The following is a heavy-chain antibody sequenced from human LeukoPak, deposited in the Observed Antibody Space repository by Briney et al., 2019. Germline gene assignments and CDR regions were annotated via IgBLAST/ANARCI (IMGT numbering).Heavy chain of an antibody. CDR2: INPNSGGT. D-gene: IGHD3-22*01. Sequence: ASVKVSCKASGYTFTGYYMHWVRQAPGQGLEWMGWINPNSGGTNYAQKFQGRVTMTRDTSISTAYMELSRLRSDDTAVYYCARAMIVVGEGMDHWGQGTLVTVSS. CDR3: ARAMIVVGEGMDH. J-gene: IGHJ4*02. CDR1: GYTFTGYY. V-gene: IGHV1-2*02.